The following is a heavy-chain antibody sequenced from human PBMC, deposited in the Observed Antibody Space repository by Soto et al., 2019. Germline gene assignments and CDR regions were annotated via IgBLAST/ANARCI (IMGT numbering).Heavy chain of an antibody. D-gene: IGHD3-3*01. J-gene: IGHJ6*03. CDR1: GYTFTSYD. V-gene: IGHV1-8*01. Sequence: ASVKVSCKASGYTFTSYDINWVRQATGQGLEWMGWMNPNSGNTGYAQKFQGRVTMTRNTSISTAYMELSSLRSEDTAVYYCARSPKAGFWSAPDYFYYVDVWGKGTTVTVS. CDR3: ARSPKAGFWSAPDYFYYVDV. CDR2: MNPNSGNT.